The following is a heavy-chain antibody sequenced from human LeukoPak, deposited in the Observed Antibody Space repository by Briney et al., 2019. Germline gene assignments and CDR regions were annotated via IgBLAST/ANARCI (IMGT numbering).Heavy chain of an antibody. D-gene: IGHD2-15*01. V-gene: IGHV5-51*01. Sequence: GESLKISCKGSGYSFTSYWIGWVRQMPGKGLEWMGIIYPGDSDTRYSPSFQGQVTISADKSISTAYLQWSSLKASDTAMYYCAIPALSGYCSGGSCYEGDYWGQGTLVTVSS. CDR3: AIPALSGYCSGGSCYEGDY. CDR2: IYPGDSDT. J-gene: IGHJ4*02. CDR1: GYSFTSYW.